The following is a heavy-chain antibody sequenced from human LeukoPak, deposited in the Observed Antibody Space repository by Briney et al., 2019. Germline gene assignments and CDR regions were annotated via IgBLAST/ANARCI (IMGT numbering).Heavy chain of an antibody. CDR1: GGTFSSYA. D-gene: IGHD4-17*01. Sequence: SVKVSCKASGGTFSSYAISWVRQAPGQGLEWMGGIIPIFGTANYAQKFQGRVTITADKSTSTAYMELSSLRSEDTAVYYCASTSVGYGDYFDYWGQGTLVTVSS. CDR2: IIPIFGTA. CDR3: ASTSVGYGDYFDY. J-gene: IGHJ4*02. V-gene: IGHV1-69*06.